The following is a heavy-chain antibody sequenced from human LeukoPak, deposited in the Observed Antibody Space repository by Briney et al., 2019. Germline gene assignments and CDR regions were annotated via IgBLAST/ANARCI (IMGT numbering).Heavy chain of an antibody. CDR1: NYTFTSYG. CDR2: INAYSGGT. D-gene: IGHD3-3*01. V-gene: IGHV1-2*04. CDR3: ARDPHYDFWSGYYPLFDY. J-gene: IGHJ4*02. Sequence: ASVKVSCKASNYTFTSYGISWVRQAPGQGLEWMAWINAYSGGTNYAQKFQGWVTMTRDTSISTAYMELSRLRSDDTAVYYCARDPHYDFWSGYYPLFDYWGQGTLVTVSS.